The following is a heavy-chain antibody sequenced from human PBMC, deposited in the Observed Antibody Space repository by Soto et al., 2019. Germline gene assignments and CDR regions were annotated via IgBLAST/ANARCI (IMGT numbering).Heavy chain of an antibody. Sequence: GGSLRLSCAASAFTFINYAMILVRQAPWKGLEWVSAISFSGGSTYYADSVKGRFTISRDSSKNTLFLQMNSLRAADTAVYFCAKRIGYDPYYGMDVWGQGTTVTGSS. V-gene: IGHV3-23*01. CDR3: AKRIGYDPYYGMDV. J-gene: IGHJ6*02. D-gene: IGHD6-13*01. CDR2: ISFSGGST. CDR1: AFTFINYA.